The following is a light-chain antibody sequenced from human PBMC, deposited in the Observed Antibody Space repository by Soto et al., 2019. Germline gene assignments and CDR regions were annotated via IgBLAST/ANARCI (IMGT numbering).Light chain of an antibody. Sequence: DIQMTQSPSSLSASVGDRVTITCQASQDISNYLNWYQQKPGKAPKLLIYAASNLETGVPSRFSGSGSGTDFTFTISSLQPEDIATYYCQQYNSYPTFGQGTKVEIK. CDR1: QDISNY. CDR2: AAS. V-gene: IGKV1-33*01. J-gene: IGKJ1*01. CDR3: QQYNSYPT.